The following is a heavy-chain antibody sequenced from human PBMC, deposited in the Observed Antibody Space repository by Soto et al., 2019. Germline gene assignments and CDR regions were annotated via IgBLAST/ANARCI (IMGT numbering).Heavy chain of an antibody. CDR3: ATDRVAFDM. V-gene: IGHV1-2*02. Sequence: GASVKVSCKASGYTFTNYYLNWVRQAPGQGLEWMGWISPRTGGTKYAQTFQGRVSMTGDTSITTAYLELSSLTSDDTAVYYCATDRVAFDMWGQGTKVTVSS. CDR2: ISPRTGGT. D-gene: IGHD3-22*01. CDR1: GYTFTNYY. J-gene: IGHJ3*02.